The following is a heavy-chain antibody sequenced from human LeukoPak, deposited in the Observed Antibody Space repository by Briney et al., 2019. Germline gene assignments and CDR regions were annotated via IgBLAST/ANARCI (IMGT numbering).Heavy chain of an antibody. D-gene: IGHD3-22*01. V-gene: IGHV3-30*02. CDR1: GFTFSSYG. CDR2: IRYDGSNK. CDR3: AKAIYYGAYYFDY. Sequence: GGSLRLSCAASGFTFSSYGMHWVRQAPGKGLEWVAFIRYDGSNKYYADSVKGRLTISRDNSKNTLYLQMNSLRAEDTAVYYCAKAIYYGAYYFDYWGQGTLVTVSS. J-gene: IGHJ4*02.